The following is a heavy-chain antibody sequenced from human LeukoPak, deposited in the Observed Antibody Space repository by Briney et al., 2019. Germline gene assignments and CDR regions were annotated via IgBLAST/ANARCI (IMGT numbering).Heavy chain of an antibody. CDR1: GFTFAGYT. Sequence: GGSLRLSCAASGFTFAGYTMSWVRQVPGKGLEWVSTISESASKTYHADSVKGRFTISRDNSKSTLSLQMNSLGAEDTAVYYCVKDGWDSWGQGTLVTVSS. CDR2: ISESASKT. D-gene: IGHD6-19*01. J-gene: IGHJ4*02. CDR3: VKDGWDS. V-gene: IGHV3-23*01.